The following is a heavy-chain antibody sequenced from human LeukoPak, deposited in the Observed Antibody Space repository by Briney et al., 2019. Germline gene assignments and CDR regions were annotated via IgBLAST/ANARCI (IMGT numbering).Heavy chain of an antibody. CDR3: AVGYCSGGSCYESPRLWYNWFDP. CDR2: ISGYNGNT. Sequence: ASVKVSCKASGYSFSSYGITWVRQAPGQGLEWMGWISGYNGNTNYAQKLQGRVTVTSDTSTSTAYMEVRSLRSEDTAVYYCAVGYCSGGSCYESPRLWYNWFDPWGQGTLVTVSS. V-gene: IGHV1-18*04. D-gene: IGHD2-15*01. J-gene: IGHJ5*02. CDR1: GYSFSSYG.